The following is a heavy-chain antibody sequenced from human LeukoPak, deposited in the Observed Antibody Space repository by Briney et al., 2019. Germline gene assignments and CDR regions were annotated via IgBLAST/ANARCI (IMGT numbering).Heavy chain of an antibody. V-gene: IGHV3-7*01. Sequence: PGGSLRLSCAASGFTFSSHWMSWVRQAPGKGLECVANIKQDGSEKYYVDSVKGRFTISRDNAKNSLYLQMNSLRAEDTAVYYCASGMGDYYDSSGPSFDIWGQGTMVTVSS. CDR2: IKQDGSEK. J-gene: IGHJ3*02. D-gene: IGHD3-22*01. CDR1: GFTFSSHW. CDR3: ASGMGDYYDSSGPSFDI.